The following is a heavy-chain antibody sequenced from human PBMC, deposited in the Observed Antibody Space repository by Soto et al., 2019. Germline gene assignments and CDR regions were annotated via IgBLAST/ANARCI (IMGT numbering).Heavy chain of an antibody. D-gene: IGHD3-9*01. CDR2: IYHSGST. CDR3: ARVRVLRYFDWLWPYYYYYGMDV. Sequence: SETLSLTCAVSGGSISSSNWWSWVRQPPGKGLEWIGEIYHSGSTNYNPSRKSRVTISVDKSKNQFSLKLSSVTAADTAVYYCARVRVLRYFDWLWPYYYYYGMDVWGQGTTVTVSS. CDR1: GGSISSSNW. V-gene: IGHV4-4*02. J-gene: IGHJ6*02.